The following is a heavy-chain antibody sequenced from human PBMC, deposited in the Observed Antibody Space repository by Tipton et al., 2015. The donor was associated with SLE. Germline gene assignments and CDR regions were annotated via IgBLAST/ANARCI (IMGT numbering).Heavy chain of an antibody. J-gene: IGHJ5*02. Sequence: TLSLTCTVSGGSISSGNYYWGWIRQPPGKGLEWIGSIYYTGSTYYNPSLKSRVTISVDTSKNQFSLKLSSVTAADTAVYYCARGLRAQYQLLSYNWFDPWGQGTLVTVSS. CDR3: ARGLRAQYQLLSYNWFDP. D-gene: IGHD2-2*01. CDR2: IYYTGST. CDR1: GGSISSGNYY. V-gene: IGHV4-39*07.